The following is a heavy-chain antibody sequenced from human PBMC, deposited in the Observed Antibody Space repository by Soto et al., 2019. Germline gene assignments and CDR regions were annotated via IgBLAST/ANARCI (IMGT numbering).Heavy chain of an antibody. D-gene: IGHD3-22*01. J-gene: IGHJ3*02. CDR1: GGSISSYY. V-gene: IGHV4-4*07. Sequence: QVQLQESGPGLVKPSETLSLTCTVSGGSISSYYWSWIRQPAGKGLEWIGRIYTSGCTNYNPSLKSRVTMSVDTSKNQFSLKLSSVTAADTAVYYCAREDNYYDSSGYYSWRRAFDIWGEGTMVTVSS. CDR2: IYTSGCT. CDR3: AREDNYYDSSGYYSWRRAFDI.